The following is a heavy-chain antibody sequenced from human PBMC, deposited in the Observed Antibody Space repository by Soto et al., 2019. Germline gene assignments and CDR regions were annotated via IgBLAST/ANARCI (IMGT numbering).Heavy chain of an antibody. CDR2: ISGSGGST. CDR1: GFTFSSYA. D-gene: IGHD5-12*01. CDR3: AQSGMAIDY. Sequence: EVQLLESGGGLVQPGGSLRLSCAASGFTFSSYAMSWVRQAPGKGLEWVSAISGSGGSTYYADSVKGRFTISRDNSKNTLFLQMDSVRAEDTAVYCWAQSGMAIDYWGQGTLVTVSS. J-gene: IGHJ4*02. V-gene: IGHV3-23*01.